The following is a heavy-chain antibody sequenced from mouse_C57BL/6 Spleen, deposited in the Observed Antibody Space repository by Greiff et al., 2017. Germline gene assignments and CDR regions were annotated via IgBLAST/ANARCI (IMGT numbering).Heavy chain of an antibody. CDR3: AKRDYHGYFDF. V-gene: IGHV2-3*01. CDR1: GFSFTSYG. D-gene: IGHD1-1*01. Sequence: VQLQESGPGLVAPSQSLSITCTVSGFSFTSYGVSWVRQPPGKGLEWLGVIWGDGSTNYHSALISRLSISKDNSKSQVFLKLNSLQTDATATYYWAKRDYHGYFDFWGKGTTVTVSS. CDR2: IWGDGST. J-gene: IGHJ1*03.